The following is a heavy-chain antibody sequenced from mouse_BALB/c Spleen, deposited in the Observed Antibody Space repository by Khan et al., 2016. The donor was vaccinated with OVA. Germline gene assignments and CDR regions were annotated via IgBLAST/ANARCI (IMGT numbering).Heavy chain of an antibody. CDR1: GFSLSRYI. Sequence: VELVESGPGLVAPSQSLSITCTVSGFSLSRYIINWVRQPPGKGLEWLGMIWGGGGTDYNSTLKSRLSISKDNSKSQVFLKMNSLQTDDTAMYYCARGYYRYDGYDAMDYWGQGTSVTVSA. J-gene: IGHJ4*01. CDR2: IWGGGGT. V-gene: IGHV2-6-4*01. CDR3: ARGYYRYDGYDAMDY. D-gene: IGHD2-14*01.